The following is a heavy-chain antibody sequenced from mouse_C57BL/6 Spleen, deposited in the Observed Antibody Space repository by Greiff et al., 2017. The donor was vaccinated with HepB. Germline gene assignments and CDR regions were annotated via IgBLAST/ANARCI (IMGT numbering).Heavy chain of an antibody. CDR3: AAIFAY. V-gene: IGHV1-59*01. Sequence: VQLQQPGAELVRPGTSVKLSCKASGYTFTSYWMHWVKQRPGQGLEWIGVIDPSDSYTNYNQKFKGKATLTVDTSSSTAYMQLSSLTSEDSAVYYCAAIFAYWSKGLWSLSLQ. CDR2: IDPSDSYT. CDR1: GYTFTSYW. J-gene: IGHJ3*01.